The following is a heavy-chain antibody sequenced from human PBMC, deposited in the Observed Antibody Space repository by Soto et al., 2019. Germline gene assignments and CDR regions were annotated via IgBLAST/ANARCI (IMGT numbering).Heavy chain of an antibody. V-gene: IGHV4-34*01. J-gene: IGHJ4*02. CDR1: GGSFSGYY. D-gene: IGHD3-22*01. CDR3: ARVPYYDSSVAN. Sequence: QVQLQQWGAGLLKPSETLSLTCAVYGGSFSGYYWSWIRQPPGKGLEWIGEVNHSGSTNYNPSLKSRVTIAVETSKNQFSLKMSLVTAANTAVYYCARVPYYDSSVANWGQGTMVTVSS. CDR2: VNHSGST.